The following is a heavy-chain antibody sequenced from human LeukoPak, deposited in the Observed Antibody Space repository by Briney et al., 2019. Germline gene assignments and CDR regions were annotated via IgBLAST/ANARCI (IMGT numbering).Heavy chain of an antibody. J-gene: IGHJ6*02. D-gene: IGHD2-15*01. CDR3: AKHRGRWFRPYYYYGMDV. Sequence: PGGSLRLSCAASGFTFSSYAMSWVRQAPGKGLEWVSAISGSGGSTYYADSVKGRFTISRDNSKNTLYLQMNSLRAEDTAVYYCAKHRGRWFRPYYYYGMDVWGQGTTVTVSS. CDR1: GFTFSSYA. V-gene: IGHV3-23*01. CDR2: ISGSGGST.